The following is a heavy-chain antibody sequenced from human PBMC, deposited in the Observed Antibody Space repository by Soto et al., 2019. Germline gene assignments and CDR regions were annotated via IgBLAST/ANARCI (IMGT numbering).Heavy chain of an antibody. V-gene: IGHV4-34*01. D-gene: IGHD3-10*01. Sequence: SETLSLTCAVYGGSFSGYYWSWIRQPPGKGLEWIGEINHSGSTNYNPSLKSRVTISVDTSKNQFSLKLSSVTAADTAVYYCARGLRNYGSGSYYNAYYYYGMDAWGQGTTVTVSS. CDR1: GGSFSGYY. J-gene: IGHJ6*02. CDR2: INHSGST. CDR3: ARGLRNYGSGSYYNAYYYYGMDA.